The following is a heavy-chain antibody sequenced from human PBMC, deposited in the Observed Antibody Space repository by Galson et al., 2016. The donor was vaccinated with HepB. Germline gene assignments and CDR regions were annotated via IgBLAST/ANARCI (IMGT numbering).Heavy chain of an antibody. CDR2: IYYSGST. CDR1: GGSVSSGSYY. J-gene: IGHJ4*02. Sequence: ETLSLTCTVSGGSVSSGSYYWSWIRQPPGKGLEWIGNIYYSGSTNYSPSLKSRVTISVDTSKNPFSLKLSSVTSADTAVYYCARLSSYGGYWGQGTLVTVSS. V-gene: IGHV4-61*01. D-gene: IGHD5-18*01. CDR3: ARLSSYGGY.